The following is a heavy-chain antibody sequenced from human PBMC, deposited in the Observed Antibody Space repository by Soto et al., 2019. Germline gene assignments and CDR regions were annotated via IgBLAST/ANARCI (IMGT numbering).Heavy chain of an antibody. CDR1: GFSLSTSGVG. J-gene: IGHJ5*02. Sequence: QITLKESGPTLVKPTQTLTLTCTFSGFSLSTSGVGVGWIRQPPGKALEWLALIYWNDDKRYSPSLKSRLTITKDTSKNQLVLTMTNMDPVDTATYYCAHRRPRKVVVAAAWFDPWGQGTLVTVSS. V-gene: IGHV2-5*01. CDR2: IYWNDDK. D-gene: IGHD2-15*01. CDR3: AHRRPRKVVVAAAWFDP.